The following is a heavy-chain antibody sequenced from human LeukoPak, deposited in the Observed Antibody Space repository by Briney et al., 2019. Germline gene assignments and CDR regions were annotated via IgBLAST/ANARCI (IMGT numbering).Heavy chain of an antibody. CDR1: GGTFSSYA. Sequence: ASVTVSCKASGGTFSSYAISWVRQAPGQGLEWMGRIIPILGIANYAQKFQGRVTITADKSTSTAYMELSSLRSEDTAVYYCASTVTTPYNWFDPWGQGTLVTVPS. J-gene: IGHJ5*02. V-gene: IGHV1-69*04. CDR2: IIPILGIA. CDR3: ASTVTTPYNWFDP. D-gene: IGHD4-17*01.